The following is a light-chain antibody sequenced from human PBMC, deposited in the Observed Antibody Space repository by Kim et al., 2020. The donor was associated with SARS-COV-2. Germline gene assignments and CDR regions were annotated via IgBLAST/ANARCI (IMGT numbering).Light chain of an antibody. V-gene: IGKV3-20*01. CDR2: GAS. J-gene: IGKJ4*01. CDR1: QSVSSSN. Sequence: SPGERATLSCRASQSVSSSNLAWYQQKPGQAPRLLIYGASSRATGIPDRFIGSGSGTDFTLTISRLEPEDFAVYYCQQYGSSPFSFGGGTKVDIK. CDR3: QQYGSSPFS.